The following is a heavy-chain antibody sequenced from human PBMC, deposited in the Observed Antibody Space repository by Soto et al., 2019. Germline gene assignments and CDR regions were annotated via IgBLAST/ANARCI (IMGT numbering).Heavy chain of an antibody. CDR1: GDSVSSNSAA. J-gene: IGHJ6*03. CDR2: TYYRSKWYN. V-gene: IGHV6-1*01. Sequence: SQTLSLTCAISGDSVSSNSAAWNWIRQSPSRGLEWLGRTYYRSKWYNDYAVSVKSRITINPDTSKNQFSLQLNSVTPEDTAVYYCARDEGYCSGRSCYSLYYMDVWGKGTTVTVSS. D-gene: IGHD2-15*01. CDR3: ARDEGYCSGRSCYSLYYMDV.